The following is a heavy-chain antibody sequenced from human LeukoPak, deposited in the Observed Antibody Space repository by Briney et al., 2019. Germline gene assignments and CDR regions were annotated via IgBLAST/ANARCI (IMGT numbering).Heavy chain of an antibody. D-gene: IGHD3-10*01. V-gene: IGHV3-7*01. J-gene: IGHJ6*02. CDR3: ARFNTMVRGVILSYYYGMDV. CDR1: GFTFSSYW. CDR2: IKQDGSEK. Sequence: GGSLRLSCAASGFTFSSYWMSWVRQAPGKGLEWVANIKQDGSEKYYVDSVKGRFTISRDNAKNSLYLQMNSLRAEDTAVYYCARFNTMVRGVILSYYYGMDVWGQGTTVAVSS.